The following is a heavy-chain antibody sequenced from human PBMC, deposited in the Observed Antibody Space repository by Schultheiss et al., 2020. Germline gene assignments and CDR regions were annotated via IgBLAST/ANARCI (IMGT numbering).Heavy chain of an antibody. CDR1: GFRLNDYA. CDR3: ARVRVSLPGYYYGMDV. V-gene: IGHV3-30-3*01. D-gene: IGHD3-22*01. J-gene: IGHJ6*02. Sequence: GGSLRLSCAASGFRLNDYAMHWVRQAPGKGLEWVALISYDGSNKYYADSVKGRFTISRDNSKNTLYLQMNSLRAEDTAVYYCARVRVSLPGYYYGMDVWGQGTTVTVSS. CDR2: ISYDGSNK.